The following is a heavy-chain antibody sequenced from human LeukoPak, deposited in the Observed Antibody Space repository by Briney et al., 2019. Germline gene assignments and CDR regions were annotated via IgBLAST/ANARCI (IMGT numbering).Heavy chain of an antibody. D-gene: IGHD2-2*01. Sequence: GGSLRLSCAASGFTFSSYEMNWVRQAPGKGLEWVSYISSSGSTIYYADSVKGRFTIYRDNAKNSLYLQMSSLRVDDTAIYYCARDPGFSSFDYWGQGALVTVSS. V-gene: IGHV3-48*03. J-gene: IGHJ4*02. CDR3: ARDPGFSSFDY. CDR1: GFTFSSYE. CDR2: ISSSGSTI.